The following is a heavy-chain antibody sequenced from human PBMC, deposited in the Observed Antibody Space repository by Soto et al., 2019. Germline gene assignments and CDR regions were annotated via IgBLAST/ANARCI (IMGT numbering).Heavy chain of an antibody. CDR1: GGSFSVYY. Sequence: SDTLSLTCAVYGGSFSVYYWSWIRQPPGKGLEWIGEINHSGSTNYNPSLKSRVTISVDTSKNQFSLKLSSVTAADTAVYYCARGHRLYYDFWSGAGYYYYGMDVWGQGTTVTVSS. J-gene: IGHJ6*02. V-gene: IGHV4-34*01. CDR3: ARGHRLYYDFWSGAGYYYYGMDV. D-gene: IGHD3-3*01. CDR2: INHSGST.